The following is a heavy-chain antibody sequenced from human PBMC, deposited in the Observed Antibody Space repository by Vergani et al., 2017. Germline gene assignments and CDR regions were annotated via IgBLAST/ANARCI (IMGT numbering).Heavy chain of an antibody. D-gene: IGHD3-10*01. CDR1: GFTFSSYA. V-gene: IGHV3-30-3*01. CDR2: ISYDGSNK. J-gene: IGHJ1*01. Sequence: QVQLVESGGGVVQPGRSLRLSCAASGFTFSSYAMHWVRQAPGKGLEWVAVISYDGSNKYYADSVKGRFTISRDNSKNTLYLQMNSLRAEDTAVYYCTTACGLYYLHGEYFQHWGRGTLGSVSS. CDR3: TTACGLYYLHGEYFQH.